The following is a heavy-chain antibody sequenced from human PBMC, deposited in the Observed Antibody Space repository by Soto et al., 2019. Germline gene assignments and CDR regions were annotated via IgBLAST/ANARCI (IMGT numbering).Heavy chain of an antibody. CDR1: GYTLTELS. CDR3: APDSNGDYYYYYMYV. CDR2: FDPEDGET. J-gene: IGHJ6*03. V-gene: IGHV1-24*01. Sequence: QVQLVQSGAEVKKPGASVKVSCKVSGYTLTELSMHWVRQAPGKGREWMGGFDPEDGETIYAQKFQGRVTMTEDTSTDTASRELSSLRSEDTAVYYCAPDSNGDYYYYYMYVWGKGTTVTVSS. D-gene: IGHD6-25*01.